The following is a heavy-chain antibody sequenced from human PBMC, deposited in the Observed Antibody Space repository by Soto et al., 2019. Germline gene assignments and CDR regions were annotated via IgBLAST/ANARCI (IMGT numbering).Heavy chain of an antibody. V-gene: IGHV3-23*01. CDR2: INGGSTP. CDR1: GFTFNSYA. D-gene: IGHD3-3*01. J-gene: IGHJ6*02. Sequence: PXGSLQLSCAASGFTFNSYAMNGVRQAPGKGLEWVTTINGGSTPYYADSVKGRFTISRDNSKNTLYLQMNSLRAEDTAVYYCAKDKDWSGVYGMDVWGQGTTVTVSS. CDR3: AKDKDWSGVYGMDV.